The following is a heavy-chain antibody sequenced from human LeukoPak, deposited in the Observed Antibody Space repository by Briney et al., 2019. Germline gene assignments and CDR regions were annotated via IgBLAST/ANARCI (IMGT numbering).Heavy chain of an antibody. CDR3: ASPVAGTRYFDY. CDR2: ITAGNGNT. CDR1: GYTFSTYA. Sequence: ASVKVSCKASGYTFSTYARHWVRQAPGQRLEWMGWITAGNGNTKYSQKFQGRVTITRDTSASTAYMELSSLRSEDTAVYYCASPVAGTRYFDYWGQGTLVTVSS. V-gene: IGHV1-3*01. D-gene: IGHD6-19*01. J-gene: IGHJ4*02.